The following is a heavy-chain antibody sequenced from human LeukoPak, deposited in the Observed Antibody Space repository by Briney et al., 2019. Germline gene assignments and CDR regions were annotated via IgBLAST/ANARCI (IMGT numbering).Heavy chain of an antibody. D-gene: IGHD2-15*01. CDR3: AKDSNSGGEVNYLDY. CDR1: GFTFSSYG. CDR2: IRYDGSNK. V-gene: IGHV3-30*02. J-gene: IGHJ4*02. Sequence: GGSLRLSCAASGFTFSSYGMHWVRQAPGKGLEWVAFIRYDGSNKYYADSVKGRFTISRDNSKNTLYLQMNSLRAEDTAVYYCAKDSNSGGEVNYLDYWGQGTLVTVSS.